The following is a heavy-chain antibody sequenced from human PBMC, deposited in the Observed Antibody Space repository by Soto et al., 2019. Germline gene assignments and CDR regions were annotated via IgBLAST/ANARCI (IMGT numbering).Heavy chain of an antibody. Sequence: QAQLVQSGAEVKKPGASVKVSCKASGYTFTGAYIHWVRQAPGQGLEWMGCINPNSGGTEFAQKFQGRGTVTRDTSITTLYMEMNRLRSDDTGVYYCARDFTTRSYGVDVWGQGTAVTVSS. V-gene: IGHV1-2*02. CDR3: ARDFTTRSYGVDV. J-gene: IGHJ6*02. D-gene: IGHD3-10*01. CDR2: INPNSGGT. CDR1: GYTFTGAY.